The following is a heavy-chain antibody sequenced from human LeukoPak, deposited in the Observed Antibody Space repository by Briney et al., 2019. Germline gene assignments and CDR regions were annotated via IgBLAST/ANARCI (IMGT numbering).Heavy chain of an antibody. CDR2: IYYSGST. CDR3: ARENVVRGITYFDY. J-gene: IGHJ4*02. Sequence: PSETLSLSCTVSGGSISRYYWSWIRQPPGKGLEWIGYIYYSGSTKYNPSVKSRVTISVDTSKKQFSLRLSSVTAADTAVYYCARENVVRGITYFDYWGQGTLVTVSS. D-gene: IGHD3-10*01. CDR1: GGSISRYY. V-gene: IGHV4-59*01.